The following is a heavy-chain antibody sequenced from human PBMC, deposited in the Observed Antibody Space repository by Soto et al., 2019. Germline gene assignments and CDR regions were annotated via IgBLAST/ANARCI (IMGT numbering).Heavy chain of an antibody. CDR3: AKPSITIFGVVIVYFDY. CDR2: ISGSGGST. J-gene: IGHJ4*02. CDR1: GXTFSSYS. V-gene: IGHV3-23*01. D-gene: IGHD3-3*01. Sequence: GSLTLSCAASGXTFSSYSMSWVRQAPGKGLEWVSAISGSGGSTYYAESVKCRLTISRNNSKNTMYLKMNSLRAEDTAVYYCAKPSITIFGVVIVYFDYWGQGTLGTVSS.